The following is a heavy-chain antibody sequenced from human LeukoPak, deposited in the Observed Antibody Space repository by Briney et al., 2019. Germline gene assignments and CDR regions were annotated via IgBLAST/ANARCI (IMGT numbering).Heavy chain of an antibody. CDR2: IYCSGST. Sequence: SETLSLTCTVSGGSISSYYWSWIRQPPGKGLEWIGYIYCSGSTNYNPSLKSRVTISVDTSKNQFSLKLSPVTAADTAVYYCARADCSSTSCYRSYYYYMDVWGKGTTVTVSS. CDR3: ARADCSSTSCYRSYYYYMDV. D-gene: IGHD2-2*02. CDR1: GGSISSYY. J-gene: IGHJ6*03. V-gene: IGHV4-59*01.